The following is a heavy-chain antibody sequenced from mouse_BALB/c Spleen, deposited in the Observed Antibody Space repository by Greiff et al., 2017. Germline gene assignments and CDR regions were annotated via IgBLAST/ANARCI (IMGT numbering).Heavy chain of an antibody. CDR3: AREGSCYAMDY. CDR1: GFNIKDTY. Sequence: EVKLMESGAELVKPGASVKLSCTASGFNIKDTYMHWVKQRPEQGLEWIGRIDPANGNTKYDPKFQGKATITADTSSNTAYLQLSSLTSEDTAVYYCAREGSCYAMDYWGQGTSVTVSS. CDR2: IDPANGNT. V-gene: IGHV14-3*02. J-gene: IGHJ4*01.